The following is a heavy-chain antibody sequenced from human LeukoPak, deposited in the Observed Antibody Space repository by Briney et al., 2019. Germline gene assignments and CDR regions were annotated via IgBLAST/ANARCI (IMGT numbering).Heavy chain of an antibody. D-gene: IGHD3-3*01. CDR1: GGSISSGSYY. CDR3: AREGLFGVVIISNYYYYMDV. Sequence: PSQTLSLTCTVSGGSISSGSYYWSWIRQPAGKGLEWIGRIYTSGSTSYNPSLKSRVTISVDTSKNQFSLKLSSVTAADTAVYYCAREGLFGVVIISNYYYYMDVWGKGTTVTVSS. J-gene: IGHJ6*03. V-gene: IGHV4-61*02. CDR2: IYTSGST.